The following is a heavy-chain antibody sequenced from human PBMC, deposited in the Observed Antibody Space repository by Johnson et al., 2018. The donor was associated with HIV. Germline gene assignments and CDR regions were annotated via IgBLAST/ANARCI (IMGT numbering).Heavy chain of an antibody. V-gene: IGHV3-64*01. CDR1: GFTFSSYA. CDR2: ISPNGIST. J-gene: IGHJ3*02. Sequence: VQLVESGGTLVQPEESLRLSCAASGFTFSSYALHWVRQARGKGLQYVSGISPNGISTYYANFVIGRFTISRDNAKNTVFLQMRRLRADDMAVYYCTTGFAAFDIWGQGTMVTVSS. CDR3: TTGFAAFDI.